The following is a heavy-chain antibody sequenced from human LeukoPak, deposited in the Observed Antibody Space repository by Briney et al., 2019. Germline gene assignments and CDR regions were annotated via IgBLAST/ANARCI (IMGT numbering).Heavy chain of an antibody. J-gene: IGHJ4*02. CDR3: AIRYSGSYNDY. CDR1: GYSFTSYW. D-gene: IGHD1-26*01. Sequence: GESLKISCKGAGYSFTSYWIGWVRQLPGKGLEWMVVIYPGDSHTRYSPSFQGQGTISADKSISTAYLQWSSLKASDTAMYYCAIRYSGSYNDYWGQGTLVTVSS. V-gene: IGHV5-51*01. CDR2: IYPGDSHT.